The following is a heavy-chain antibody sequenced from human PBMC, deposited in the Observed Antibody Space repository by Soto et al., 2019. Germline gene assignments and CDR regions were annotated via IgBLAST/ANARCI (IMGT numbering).Heavy chain of an antibody. V-gene: IGHV6-1*01. D-gene: IGHD3-10*01. CDR2: TYYRSKWYN. CDR1: GYSVSSNSAA. J-gene: IGHJ6*02. Sequence: SQTLSLTCAISGYSVSSNSAAWNWIRQSPSRGLEWLGRTYYRSKWYNDYAVSVKSRITINPDTSKNQFSLQLNSVTPEDTAVYYCAGVVRDGYYYYYYGMDVWGQGTTVTVSS. CDR3: AGVVRDGYYYYYYGMDV.